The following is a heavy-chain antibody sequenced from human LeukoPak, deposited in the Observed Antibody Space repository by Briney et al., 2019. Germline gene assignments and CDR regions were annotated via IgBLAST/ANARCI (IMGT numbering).Heavy chain of an antibody. CDR3: AKKHMVRGVITPNDY. CDR1: GGSISSGSYY. J-gene: IGHJ4*02. Sequence: SETLSLTCTVSGGSISSGSYYWSWIRQPAGKGLEWIGRIYTSGSTNYNPSLKSRVTISVDTSKNQFSLKLSSVTAADTAVYYCAKKHMVRGVITPNDYWGQGTLVTVSS. V-gene: IGHV4-61*02. D-gene: IGHD3-10*01. CDR2: IYTSGST.